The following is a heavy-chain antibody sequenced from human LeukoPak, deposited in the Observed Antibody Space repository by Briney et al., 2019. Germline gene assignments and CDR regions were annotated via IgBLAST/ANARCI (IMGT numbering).Heavy chain of an antibody. Sequence: GGSLRLSCAASGFTFSSYEMNWVRQAPGKGLGWVSYISGSGGTIYYADSVKSRFTISRDNAKNSLYLQMNSLRAEDTAVYYCVRGSNKGEFFDYWGQGTLVTVSS. D-gene: IGHD3-10*01. CDR2: ISGSGGTI. J-gene: IGHJ4*02. CDR3: VRGSNKGEFFDY. V-gene: IGHV3-48*03. CDR1: GFTFSSYE.